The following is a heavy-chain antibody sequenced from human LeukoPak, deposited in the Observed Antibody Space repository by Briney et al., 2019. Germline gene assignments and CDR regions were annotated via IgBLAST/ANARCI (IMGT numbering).Heavy chain of an antibody. CDR1: GFTFSAYA. D-gene: IGHD4-17*01. CDR3: AKKTTGHYSFDY. CDR2: IGSDNKP. Sequence: GESLRLSCEVSGFTFSAYAMTWVRQAPGQGLEWVSSIGSDNKPHYSESVKGRFAISRDNSKSMLFLQLNSLRAEDTALYYCAKKTTGHYSFDYWGQGALVTVSS. V-gene: IGHV3-23*05. J-gene: IGHJ4*02.